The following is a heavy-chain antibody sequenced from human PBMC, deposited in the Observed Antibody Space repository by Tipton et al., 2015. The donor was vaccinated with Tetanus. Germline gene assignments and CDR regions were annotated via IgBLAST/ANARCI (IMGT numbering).Heavy chain of an antibody. V-gene: IGHV1-18*01. J-gene: IGHJ4*02. CDR2: ISAYNRNT. CDR3: ARQKSPGYFDWSTFDY. Sequence: QVQLVQSGAEVKKPGASVKASCKASGYTFTSYGISWVRQAPGQRLEWMGWISAYNRNTNYAQKLQCRVTMTTDTSTSTAYMELRSLRSDDTAVYYCARQKSPGYFDWSTFDYWGQGTLVTVSS. D-gene: IGHD3-9*01. CDR1: GYTFTSYG.